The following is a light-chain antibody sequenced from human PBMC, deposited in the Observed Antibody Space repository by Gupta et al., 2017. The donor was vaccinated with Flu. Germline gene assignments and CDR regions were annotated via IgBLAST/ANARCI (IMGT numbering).Light chain of an antibody. J-gene: IGLJ1*01. V-gene: IGLV1-51*02. CDR2: AND. CDR1: NHNIVRNY. Sequence: QSDLTQPPSVSQTPGQKVTIDSSATNHNIVRNYISWYRQDPGEPPKLLIYANDKRPSAIPARFSASKSGASGTLDITGLQAEDEADYYCATGDTSRSRGVFGTGTRVAVL. CDR3: ATGDTSRSRGV.